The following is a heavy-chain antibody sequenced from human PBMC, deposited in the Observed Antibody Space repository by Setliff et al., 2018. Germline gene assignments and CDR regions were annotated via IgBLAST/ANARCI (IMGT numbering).Heavy chain of an antibody. D-gene: IGHD3-22*01. CDR3: ATKDYDTSGYYRPFGF. CDR1: GSTLTELT. J-gene: IGHJ4*01. Sequence: ASVKVSCKVSGSTLTELTMYWVRQAPGKGLEWMGSFNPEDDEIIYAQKFRGRVTMTEDTSTDTAYMELSSLRSEDTAVYYCATKDYDTSGYYRPFGFWGQGTLVTVSS. V-gene: IGHV1-24*01. CDR2: FNPEDDEI.